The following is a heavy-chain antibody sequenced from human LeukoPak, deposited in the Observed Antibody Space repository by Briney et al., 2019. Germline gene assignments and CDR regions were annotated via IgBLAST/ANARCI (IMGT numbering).Heavy chain of an antibody. CDR2: IFSNDEK. D-gene: IGHD2-15*01. V-gene: IGHV2-26*01. J-gene: IGHJ5*02. CDR3: ARMTVVVVAATRGNWFDP. Sequence: ESGPTLVNPTETLTLTCTVSGFSLSNARMGVSWICQPPGKALEWLAHIFSNDEKSYSTSLKSRLTISKDTSKSQVVLTMTNMDPVDTATYYCARMTVVVVAATRGNWFDPWGQGTLVTVSS. CDR1: GFSLSNARMG.